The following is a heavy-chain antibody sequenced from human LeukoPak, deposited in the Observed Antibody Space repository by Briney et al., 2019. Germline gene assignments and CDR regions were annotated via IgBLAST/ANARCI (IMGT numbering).Heavy chain of an antibody. V-gene: IGHV1-3*01. CDR2: INAGNGNT. CDR3: AREPYCSSTSCPGGAFDI. D-gene: IGHD2-2*01. CDR1: GYTFTSYA. J-gene: IGHJ3*02. Sequence: AASVKVSCKASGYTFTSYATHWVRQAPGQRLEWMGWINAGNGNTKYSQKFQGRVTITRDTSASTAYMELSSLGSEDTAVYYCAREPYCSSTSCPGGAFDIWGQGTMVTVSS.